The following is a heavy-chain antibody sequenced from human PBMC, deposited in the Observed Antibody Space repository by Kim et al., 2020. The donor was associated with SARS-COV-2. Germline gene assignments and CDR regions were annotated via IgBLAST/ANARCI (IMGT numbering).Heavy chain of an antibody. CDR3: ARGRGMDV. J-gene: IGHJ6*02. V-gene: IGHV1-46*01. CDR2: GGST. Sequence: GGSTSYAQKFQGRVPMTRDTSTSTFYMELSSLRSEDTAVYFCARGRGMDVWGQGTTVTVSS.